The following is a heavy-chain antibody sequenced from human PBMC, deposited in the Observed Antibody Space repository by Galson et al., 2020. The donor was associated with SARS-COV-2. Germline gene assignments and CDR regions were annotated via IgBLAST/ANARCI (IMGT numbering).Heavy chain of an antibody. D-gene: IGHD3-22*01. CDR2: MNPNSGHT. V-gene: IGHV1-8*01. CDR3: ARGQLPTFFHDSRGTDALEI. J-gene: IGHJ3*02. CDR1: GYSFTDYN. Sequence: GESLKISCKASGYSFTDYNVHWVRQATGQGLECVGWMNPNSGHTGYAQKFQGRVTVSRDSTINTAYMELRSLTSEDTAVYYCARGQLPTFFHDSRGTDALEIWGQGTRVTVSS.